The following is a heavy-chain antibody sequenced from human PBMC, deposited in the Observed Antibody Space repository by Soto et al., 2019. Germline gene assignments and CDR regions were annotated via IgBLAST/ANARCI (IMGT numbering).Heavy chain of an antibody. D-gene: IGHD2-2*01. Sequence: QVQLVQSGAEVKKPGASVKVSCKASGYTFTGYYMHWVRQAPGQGLEWVGWINPNSGGTNYAQKFQGRVTMTRDTSISTAYMELSRLRSDDTAVYYCASRSCSSTSCRYYYYGMDVWGQGTTVTVSS. CDR3: ASRSCSSTSCRYYYYGMDV. CDR2: INPNSGGT. CDR1: GYTFTGYY. J-gene: IGHJ6*02. V-gene: IGHV1-2*02.